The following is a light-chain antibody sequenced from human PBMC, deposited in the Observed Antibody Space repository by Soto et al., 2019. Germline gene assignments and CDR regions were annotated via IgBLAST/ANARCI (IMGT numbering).Light chain of an antibody. CDR2: DAS. V-gene: IGKV3-11*01. J-gene: IGKJ1*01. Sequence: EIVLTQSPATLSLSPGDRATLSCRASQSIGRYLAWYQQKPGQAPRLLIYDASNRATGIPARFSGSGSGTDFTLTISSLESEDFAVYFCQHRSNSPPPWTFGQGTKVEIK. CDR1: QSIGRY. CDR3: QHRSNSPPPWT.